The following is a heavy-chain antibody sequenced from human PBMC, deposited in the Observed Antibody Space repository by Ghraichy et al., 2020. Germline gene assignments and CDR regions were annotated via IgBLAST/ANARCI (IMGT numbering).Heavy chain of an antibody. J-gene: IGHJ3*02. CDR3: ARGAYYDSSGYRSVAFDI. CDR1: GGSISSGSYY. Sequence: SETLSLTCTVSGGSISSGSYYWSWIRQPAGKGLEWIGRIYTSGSTNYNPSLKSRVTISVDTSKNQFSLKLSSVTAADTAVYYCARGAYYDSSGYRSVAFDIWGQGTMVTVSS. CDR2: IYTSGST. V-gene: IGHV4-61*02. D-gene: IGHD3-22*01.